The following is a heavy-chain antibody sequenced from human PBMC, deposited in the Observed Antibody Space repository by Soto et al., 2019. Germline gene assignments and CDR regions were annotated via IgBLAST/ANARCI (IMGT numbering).Heavy chain of an antibody. CDR1: GFTFSSHA. CDR2: ISGSGGST. CDR3: AKVATPNYDNSHFDY. D-gene: IGHD3-22*01. V-gene: IGHV3-23*01. Sequence: GGSLRLSCAASGFTFSSHAMSWVRQAPGKGLEWVSAISGSGGSTYYADAVKGRLTISRDSSKKTLYLQMNSLRTKGTAVYYCAKVATPNYDNSHFDYWGQGTLVTVSS. J-gene: IGHJ4*01.